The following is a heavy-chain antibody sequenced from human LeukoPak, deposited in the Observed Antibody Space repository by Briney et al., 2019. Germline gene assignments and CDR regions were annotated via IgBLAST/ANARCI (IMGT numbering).Heavy chain of an antibody. CDR1: GGSFSGYY. J-gene: IGHJ5*02. V-gene: IGHV4-34*01. CDR2: INHSGST. Sequence: SETLSLTCAVYGGSFSGYYWSWIRQPPGKGLEWIGEINHSGSTNYNPSLKSRVTISVDTSKNQFSLKLSSVTAADTAVYYCARVGAGFRGHWFDPWGQGTLVTVSS. CDR3: ARVGAGFRGHWFDP. D-gene: IGHD3-10*01.